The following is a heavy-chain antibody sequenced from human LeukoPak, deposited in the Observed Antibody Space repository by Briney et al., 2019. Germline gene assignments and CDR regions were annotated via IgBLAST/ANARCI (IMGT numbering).Heavy chain of an antibody. CDR3: ARVTPVVVVAATDAFDI. Sequence: SETLSLTCTVSGGSISSSTYYWGWIRQSPGKGLEWIGSIYHSGSTYYNPSLKSRVTISVDTSKNQFSLKLSSVTAADTAVYYCARVTPVVVVAATDAFDIWGQGTMVTVSS. D-gene: IGHD2-15*01. J-gene: IGHJ3*02. CDR1: GGSISSSTYY. CDR2: IYHSGST. V-gene: IGHV4-39*07.